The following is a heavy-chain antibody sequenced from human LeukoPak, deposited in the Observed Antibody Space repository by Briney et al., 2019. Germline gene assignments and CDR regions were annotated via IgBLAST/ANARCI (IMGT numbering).Heavy chain of an antibody. J-gene: IGHJ4*02. CDR1: GGSISSSSYY. Sequence: SETLSLTCTVSGGSISSSSYYWGWIRQPPGKGLEWIGSIYYSGNTYYNPSLKSRVTISVDTSKNQFSLKLSSVTAADTAVYYCARHVLISAAPDYWGQGTLVTVSS. CDR3: ARHVLISAAPDY. CDR2: IYYSGNT. V-gene: IGHV4-39*01. D-gene: IGHD3-16*01.